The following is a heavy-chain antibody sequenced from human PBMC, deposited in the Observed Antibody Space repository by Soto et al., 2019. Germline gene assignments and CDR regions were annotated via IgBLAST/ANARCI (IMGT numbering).Heavy chain of an antibody. J-gene: IGHJ4*02. CDR1: GGSFSGYY. Sequence: QLPETLSLTCAVYGGSFSGYYWSWIRQPPGKGLEWIGEINHSGSTNYNPSLKSRVTISVDTSKNQFSLKLSSVTAADTAVYYCARGRTGGSGWSFDYWGQGTLVTVSS. CDR3: ARGRTGGSGWSFDY. V-gene: IGHV4-34*01. D-gene: IGHD6-19*01. CDR2: INHSGST.